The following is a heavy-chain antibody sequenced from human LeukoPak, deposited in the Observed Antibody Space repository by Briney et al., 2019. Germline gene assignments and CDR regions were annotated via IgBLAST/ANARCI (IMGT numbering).Heavy chain of an antibody. CDR3: ARDAQRGFDYSNSLKY. Sequence: GRSLRLSCVASGFIFSHYGMHWVRQAPGEGLEWVAVIWSDGSNRFYAGSVKGRFTISRDNSQNTVFLQMNSLRAEDTAMYYCARDAQRGFDYSNSLKYWGHGILVTVSS. CDR1: GFIFSHYG. J-gene: IGHJ4*01. D-gene: IGHD4-11*01. CDR2: IWSDGSNR. V-gene: IGHV3-33*01.